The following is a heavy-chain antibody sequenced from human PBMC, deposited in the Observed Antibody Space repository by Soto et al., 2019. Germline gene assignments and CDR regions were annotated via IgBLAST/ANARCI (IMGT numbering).Heavy chain of an antibody. CDR3: AAMAVDRSGCFDY. D-gene: IGHD1-26*01. V-gene: IGHV4-61*03. CDR2: IYNNRYR. CDR1: GDSFSSGTYY. Sequence: PAETLSLTCTVSGDSFSSGTYYWGWLRHPPAQTQEWIIYIYNNRYRNYNPYLKSRLCATLDTSKNLYTLRVTSVTAVDTAVYYCAAMAVDRSGCFDYWGRGXLVTVYS. J-gene: IGHJ4*02.